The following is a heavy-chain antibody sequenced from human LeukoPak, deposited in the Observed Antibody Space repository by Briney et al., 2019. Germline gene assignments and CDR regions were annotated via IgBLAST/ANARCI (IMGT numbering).Heavy chain of an antibody. V-gene: IGHV3-48*01. J-gene: IGHJ4*02. D-gene: IGHD3-16*01. Sequence: GGSLRLSCAASGFTFSSYSMNWVRQAPGEGLEWVSYISSSSSTIYYADSVQGRFTISRDNAKNSLYQQMDSLRAEDTAVYYCARFRRGSYFDYWGQGTLVTVSS. CDR3: ARFRRGSYFDY. CDR2: ISSSSSTI. CDR1: GFTFSSYS.